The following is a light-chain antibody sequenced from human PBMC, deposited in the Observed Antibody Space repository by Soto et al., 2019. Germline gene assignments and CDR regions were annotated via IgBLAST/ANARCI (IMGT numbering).Light chain of an antibody. CDR1: QGIGNA. J-gene: IGKJ1*01. V-gene: IGKV1-27*01. CDR3: QTYGDAPWT. CDR2: ATF. Sequence: IQMNKSPSSLSASVGDRVTISCRASQGIGNALAWFQQKPGKVPKLLIYATFTLQSGVPSRFSGSGSGTDFTLTISSLQPEDFATYYCQTYGDAPWTFGQATKADI.